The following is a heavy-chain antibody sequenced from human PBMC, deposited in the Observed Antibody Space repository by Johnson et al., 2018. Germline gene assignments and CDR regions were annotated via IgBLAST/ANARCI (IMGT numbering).Heavy chain of an antibody. CDR2: MNPNSGNT. V-gene: IGHV1-8*01. Sequence: QVQLVQSGAEVKKPGASVKVSCKASGYTFTSYDINWVRQATGQGLEWMGWMNPNSGNTGYAQKFQGRVTMTRNTFISTAYMELSSLRSGDTAVYYCARGGMPMVRAPNGGNWFDPWGQGTLVTVSS. CDR1: GYTFTSYD. D-gene: IGHD3-10*01. J-gene: IGHJ5*02. CDR3: ARGGMPMVRAPNGGNWFDP.